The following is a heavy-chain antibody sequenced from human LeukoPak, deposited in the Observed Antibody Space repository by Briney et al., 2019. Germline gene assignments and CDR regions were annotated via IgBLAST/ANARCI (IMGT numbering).Heavy chain of an antibody. V-gene: IGHV4-59*01. CDR2: IYYGGST. J-gene: IGHJ4*02. CDR3: ARGVGYCSSTSCSRAFDY. CDR1: GGSISSYY. Sequence: PSETLSLTCTVSGGSISSYYWSWIRQPPGKGLEWIGYIYYGGSTNYNPSLKSRVTISVDTSKNQFSLKLSSVTAADTAVYYCARGVGYCSSTSCSRAFDYWGQGTLVTVSS. D-gene: IGHD2-2*01.